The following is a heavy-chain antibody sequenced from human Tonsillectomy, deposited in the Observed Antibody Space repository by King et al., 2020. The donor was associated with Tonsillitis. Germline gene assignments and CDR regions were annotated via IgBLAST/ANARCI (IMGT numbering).Heavy chain of an antibody. J-gene: IGHJ4*02. CDR1: GGSISSYY. CDR2: IHYSEST. CDR3: AGGGGWLTDF. V-gene: IGHV4-59*01. Sequence: QLQESGPGLVKPSETLSLTCTVSGGSISSYYWSWIRQPQGKGLEWIGNIHYSESTNYNSSLRSRVTMSMDTSKNQFSLRLASGTAADTAVYYCAGGGGWLTDFCGQGTLVTVSS. D-gene: IGHD1-26*01.